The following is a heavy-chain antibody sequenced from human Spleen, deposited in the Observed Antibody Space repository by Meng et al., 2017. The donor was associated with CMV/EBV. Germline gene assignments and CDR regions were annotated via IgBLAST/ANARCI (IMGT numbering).Heavy chain of an antibody. V-gene: IGHV5-51*01. CDR1: GYSFTSYW. D-gene: IGHD3-22*01. CDR2: IYPGDSDS. CDR3: ARPGQDDSSGYYE. J-gene: IGHJ4*02. Sequence: GGSLRLSCKGSGYSFTSYWIGWVRQMPGKGLEWMGIIYPGDSDSRYSLSFQGQVTISVDKSISTAYLQWSSLKASDTAMYYCARPGQDDSSGYYEWGQGTLVTVSS.